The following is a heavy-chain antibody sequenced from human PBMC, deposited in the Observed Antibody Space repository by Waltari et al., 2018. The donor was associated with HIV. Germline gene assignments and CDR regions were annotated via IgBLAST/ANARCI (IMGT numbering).Heavy chain of an antibody. CDR3: ARGPQDYPKYYFDY. CDR2: MNPNSGNT. J-gene: IGHJ4*02. CDR1: GYTFTRYA. D-gene: IGHD4-17*01. Sequence: QVPLVQPGAEVTKPGASLKVSCTASGYTFTRYALTWVQHATGQGLEWLGWMNPNSGNTGYAQRFQGRVTMTRNTSISTAYMELSSLRSEDTAVYFCARGPQDYPKYYFDYWGQGTLVTVSS. V-gene: IGHV1-8*01.